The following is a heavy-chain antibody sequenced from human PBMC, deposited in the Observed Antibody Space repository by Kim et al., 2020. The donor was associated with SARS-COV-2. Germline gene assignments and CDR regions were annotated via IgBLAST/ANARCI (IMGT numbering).Heavy chain of an antibody. D-gene: IGHD6-13*01. CDR3: ARLTSSSWTYYYYYYGMDV. Sequence: RVTISVDTSKNQFSLKLSSVTAADTAVYYCARLTSSSWTYYYYYYGMDVWGQGTTVTVSS. J-gene: IGHJ6*02. V-gene: IGHV4-59*01.